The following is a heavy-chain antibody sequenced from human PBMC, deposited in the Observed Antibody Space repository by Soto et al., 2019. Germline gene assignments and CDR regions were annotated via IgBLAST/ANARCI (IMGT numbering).Heavy chain of an antibody. V-gene: IGHV1-18*01. D-gene: IGHD3-10*01. CDR1: GYTFTSYG. J-gene: IGHJ6*02. Sequence: GASVKVSCKASGYTFTSYGISWVRQAPGQGLEWMGWISAYNGNTNYAQKLQGRVTMTTDTSTSTAYMELRSLRSDDTAVYYCARDNGSGSYVYYYYGMDVWGQGTTVTVSS. CDR2: ISAYNGNT. CDR3: ARDNGSGSYVYYYYGMDV.